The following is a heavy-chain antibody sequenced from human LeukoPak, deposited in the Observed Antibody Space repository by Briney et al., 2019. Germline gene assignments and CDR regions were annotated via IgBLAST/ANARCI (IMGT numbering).Heavy chain of an antibody. V-gene: IGHV1-8*01. J-gene: IGHJ4*02. CDR1: GGTFTSYD. CDR2: MNPNSGNT. CDR3: ARALYSSGRGYSYPTPGY. D-gene: IGHD5-18*01. Sequence: GSSVKVSCKASGGTFTSYDINWVRQATGQGLEWMGWMNPNSGNTGYAQKFQGRVTMTRNTSISTAYMELSSLRSEDTAVYYCARALYSSGRGYSYPTPGYWGQGTLVTVSS.